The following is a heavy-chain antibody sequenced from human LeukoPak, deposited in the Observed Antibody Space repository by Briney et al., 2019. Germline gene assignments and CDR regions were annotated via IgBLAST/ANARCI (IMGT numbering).Heavy chain of an antibody. J-gene: IGHJ6*03. CDR3: ARCLVVGPLYYYYYYMDV. Sequence: GGSLRLSCAASGFTFSSYAMSWVRQAPGKGLEWVSAISGSGGSTYYADSVKGRFTISRDNSKSTLYLQMNSLRAEDTAVYYCARCLVVGPLYYYYYYMDVWGKGTTVTVSS. CDR2: ISGSGGST. D-gene: IGHD2-2*01. V-gene: IGHV3-23*01. CDR1: GFTFSSYA.